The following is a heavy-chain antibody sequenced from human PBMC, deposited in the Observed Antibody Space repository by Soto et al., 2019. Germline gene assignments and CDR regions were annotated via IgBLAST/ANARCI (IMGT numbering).Heavy chain of an antibody. D-gene: IGHD4-17*01. CDR1: GFTFSDYP. CDR2: ISYDGSDK. Sequence: QVQLVDSGGGVVQPGGSLRLSCAASGFTFSDYPMHWVRQAPGKGLEWVTAISYDGSDKYNADSVKGRFTISRDNAKNTLFLQMNSLRLEDTAVYYCVRDRRDYQGYYLDYWGQGTLVTVSS. J-gene: IGHJ4*02. V-gene: IGHV3-30-3*01. CDR3: VRDRRDYQGYYLDY.